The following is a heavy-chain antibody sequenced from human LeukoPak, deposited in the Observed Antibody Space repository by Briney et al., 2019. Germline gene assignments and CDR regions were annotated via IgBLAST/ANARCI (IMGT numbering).Heavy chain of an antibody. J-gene: IGHJ2*01. CDR2: INPNSGGT. CDR1: GYTFTGYY. D-gene: IGHD2-2*01. CDR3: ARESTRDIVVVPAPDWYFDL. Sequence: GASVKVSCKASGYTFTGYYMHWVRQAPGQGLEWMGWINPNSGGTNYAQKFQGWVTMTRDTSISTAYKELSRLRSDDTAVYYCARESTRDIVVVPAPDWYFDLWGRGTLVTVSS. V-gene: IGHV1-2*04.